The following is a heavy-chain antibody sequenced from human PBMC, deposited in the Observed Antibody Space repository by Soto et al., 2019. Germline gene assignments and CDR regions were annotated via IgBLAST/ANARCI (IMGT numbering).Heavy chain of an antibody. CDR1: GFTFSSYA. V-gene: IGHV3-23*01. CDR2: ISGSGGST. J-gene: IGHJ2*01. CDR3: AKVVSGDRPIYWYFDL. D-gene: IGHD2-21*02. Sequence: GGSLRLSCAASGFTFSSYAMSWVRQAPGKGLEWVSAISGSGGSTYYADSVKGRFTISRDNSKNTLYLQMNSLRAEDTAVYYCAKVVSGDRPIYWYFDLWGRGTLVTVSS.